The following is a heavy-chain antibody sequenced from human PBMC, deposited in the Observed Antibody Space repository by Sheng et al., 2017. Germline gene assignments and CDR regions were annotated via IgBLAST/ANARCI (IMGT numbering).Heavy chain of an antibody. CDR3: ARDHISGPGDD. CDR2: VIPMLGIA. CDR1: GGTFSTYA. Sequence: QVQLVQSGAEVKKPGSSVKVSCMASGGTFSTYAISWVRQAPGQGLEWMGGVIPMLGIANYAQTFADRVTITADKSTSTAYMELSSLRSNDTAVYYCARDHISGPGDDWGQGTLVTVSS. V-gene: IGHV1-69*10. D-gene: IGHD1-26*01. J-gene: IGHJ4*02.